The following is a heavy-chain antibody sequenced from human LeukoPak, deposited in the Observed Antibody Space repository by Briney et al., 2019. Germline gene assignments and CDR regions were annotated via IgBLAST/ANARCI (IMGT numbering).Heavy chain of an antibody. CDR3: SGGGDYQGSSGHSHWVGP. CDR2: IYYSGST. J-gene: IGHJ5*01. D-gene: IGHD3-22*01. V-gene: IGHV4-31*03. Sequence: SQTLSLTCTVSGGSISSGGYYWSWTRQHPGKGLEWIGYIYYSGSTYYNPSLKSRVTISVDTSKNQFSLKLSSVTAADTAVYYWSGGGDYQGSSGHSHWVGPWGQGTPGTGSS. CDR1: GGSISSGGYY.